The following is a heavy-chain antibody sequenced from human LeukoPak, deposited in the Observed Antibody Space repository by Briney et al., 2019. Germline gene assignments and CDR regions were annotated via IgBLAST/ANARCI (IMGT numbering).Heavy chain of an antibody. V-gene: IGHV4-59*01. CDR1: GGSISSYY. Sequence: PSETLSLTCIVSGGSISSYYCNWIRQPPGKGREWDGYIYYSGSKNNNPSPKNRFTTPVATSKTQFSLKLSSVSAADTAVYYCARERMGYYDRSTLDYWGQGTLVTVSS. J-gene: IGHJ4*02. CDR3: ARERMGYYDRSTLDY. D-gene: IGHD3-22*01. CDR2: IYYSGSK.